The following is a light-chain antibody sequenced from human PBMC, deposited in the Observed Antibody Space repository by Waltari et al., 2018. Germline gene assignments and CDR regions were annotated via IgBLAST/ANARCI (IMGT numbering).Light chain of an antibody. CDR2: DVT. V-gene: IGLV2-14*03. J-gene: IGLJ1*01. CDR3: CSYVDTGSYL. CDR1: SRNIGAHNY. Sequence: QSSLTQPASVSGSPGQSITVSCTGTSRNIGAHNYVSWYQQHPGKAPKLMIYDVTKRPSGVSGRFSGSKSGNTASLTISGLQAEDEADYYCCSYVDTGSYLFGSGTKVTVL.